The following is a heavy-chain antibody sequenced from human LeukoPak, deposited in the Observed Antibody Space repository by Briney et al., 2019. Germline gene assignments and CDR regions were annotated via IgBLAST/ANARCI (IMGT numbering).Heavy chain of an antibody. V-gene: IGHV4-59*08. D-gene: IGHD3-16*02. J-gene: IGHJ6*03. Sequence: PSETLSLTCTVSGGSIGTYYWSWIRQSPGKGLEWIGYTYVTGSTRYNPYLQSRVTISVDTSRNQFFLKMSSVTAADTAVYYCARHIGGGIEDMDVWGKGTKVTVSS. CDR3: ARHIGGGIEDMDV. CDR2: TYVTGST. CDR1: GGSIGTYY.